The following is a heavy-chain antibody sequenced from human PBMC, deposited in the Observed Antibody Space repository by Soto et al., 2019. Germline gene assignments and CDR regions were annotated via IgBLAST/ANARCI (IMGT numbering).Heavy chain of an antibody. CDR3: ARDASRTGTTYYYYYYGMDV. J-gene: IGHJ6*02. CDR2: ISSSSSYI. Sequence: GGSLRLSCAASGFTFSSYSMNWVRQAPGKGLEWVSSISSSSSYIYYADSVKGRFTISRDNAKNSLYLQMNSLRAEDTAVYYCARDASRTGTTYYYYYYGMDVWGQGTKVTVSS. D-gene: IGHD1-7*01. V-gene: IGHV3-21*01. CDR1: GFTFSSYS.